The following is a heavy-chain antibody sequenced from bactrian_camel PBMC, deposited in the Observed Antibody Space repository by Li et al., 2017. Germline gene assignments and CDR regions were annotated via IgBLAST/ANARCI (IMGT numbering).Heavy chain of an antibody. J-gene: IGHJ4*01. CDR3: AARAGQGEYCIDAWQYDS. CDR1: TFSVRC. CDR2: IYDDRSLT. Sequence: QVQLVESGGGSVQPGGSLKLSCAVSTFSVRCMAWFRQVGGKGRERVAVIYDDRSLTYYADSVKGRFTTSRDVARNLLYLQMDNLKPEDTAMYYCAARAGQGEYCIDAWQYDSWGQGTQVTVS. V-gene: IGHV3S6*01. D-gene: IGHD1*01.